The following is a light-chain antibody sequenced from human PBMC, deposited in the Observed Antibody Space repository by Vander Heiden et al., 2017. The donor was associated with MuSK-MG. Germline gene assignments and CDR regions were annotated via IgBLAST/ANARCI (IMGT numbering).Light chain of an antibody. CDR1: RDIFSS. V-gene: IGKV1-9*01. CDR3: QQLVSYPRT. J-gene: IGKJ4*01. Sequence: DIQLTQSPSFLSASIGDRVTITCRASRDIFSSLAWYQQRPGRAPTLLIYSASTLKTGVPSRLSGSGSGTEFSLTISSLQPEDFASYYCQQLVSYPRTFGGGTKVDIK. CDR2: SAS.